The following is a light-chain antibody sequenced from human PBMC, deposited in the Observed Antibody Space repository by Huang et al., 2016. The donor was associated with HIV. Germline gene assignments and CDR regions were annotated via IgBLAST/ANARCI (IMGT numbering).Light chain of an antibody. CDR3: QQYYSSPQT. CDR1: QSVYSSSTSKDY. CDR2: LAS. Sequence: DIIMTQSPDSLAVSLGERATLNCRSSQSVYSSSTSKDYMAWFQQKPGQPPRLLLFLASTREAGVPDRFTGSGSGTHFTLTIAILEAEDAAIYYCQQYYSSPQTFGQGTRVEVK. V-gene: IGKV4-1*01. J-gene: IGKJ1*01.